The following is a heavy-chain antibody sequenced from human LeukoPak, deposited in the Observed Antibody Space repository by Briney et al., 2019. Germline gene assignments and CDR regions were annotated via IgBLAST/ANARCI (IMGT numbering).Heavy chain of an antibody. J-gene: IGHJ5*02. CDR1: GGSISSYY. D-gene: IGHD3-10*01. CDR3: ARHELVRDWFDP. V-gene: IGHV4-59*08. CDR2: IYNSGNS. Sequence: PSETLSLICSVSGGSISSYYWSWIRQPPGKGLEWIGYIYNSGNSNYNPSLKSRVTISVDMSKNQFSLKLSSVTAADTAVYYCARHELVRDWFDPWGQGTLVSVST.